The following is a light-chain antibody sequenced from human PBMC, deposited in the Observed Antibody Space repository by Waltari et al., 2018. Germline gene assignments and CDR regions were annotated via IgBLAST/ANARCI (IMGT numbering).Light chain of an antibody. Sequence: DIQLTQSPSFVSASIGDRVTITCRASHHISNWLAWYQQKPGKAPKLLIYVASTLHSGVPSRFSGGGSGTECTLTISSLQPEDFAVYYCQQTNNFLGITFGQGTRLEIK. V-gene: IGKV1-12*01. CDR3: QQTNNFLGIT. CDR2: VAS. J-gene: IGKJ5*01. CDR1: HHISNW.